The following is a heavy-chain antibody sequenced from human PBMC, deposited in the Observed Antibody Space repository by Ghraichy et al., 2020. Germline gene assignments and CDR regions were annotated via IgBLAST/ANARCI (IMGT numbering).Heavy chain of an antibody. D-gene: IGHD2-2*01. Sequence: GGSLRLSCSASGFTFSSYAMHWVRQAPGKGLEYVSAISSNGGSTYYADSVKGRFTTSRDNSKNTLYLQMSSLRAEDTAVYYCVKDQEYCSSTSCYDYYYGMDVWGQGTTVTVSS. V-gene: IGHV3-64D*06. CDR1: GFTFSSYA. J-gene: IGHJ6*02. CDR2: ISSNGGST. CDR3: VKDQEYCSSTSCYDYYYGMDV.